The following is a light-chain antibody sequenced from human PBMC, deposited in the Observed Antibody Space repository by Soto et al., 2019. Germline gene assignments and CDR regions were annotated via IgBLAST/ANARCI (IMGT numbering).Light chain of an antibody. CDR2: AAS. CDR3: QQSDSTRLT. CDR1: QSISSY. Sequence: DIQMTQSPSSLSASVGDRVTITCRARQSISSYLNWYQHKPGKAPKLLIYAASSLQSGVPSRFSGSGSGTDFNLTISSLQPEDFATYYCQQSDSTRLTVGGGTKVEIK. V-gene: IGKV1-39*01. J-gene: IGKJ4*01.